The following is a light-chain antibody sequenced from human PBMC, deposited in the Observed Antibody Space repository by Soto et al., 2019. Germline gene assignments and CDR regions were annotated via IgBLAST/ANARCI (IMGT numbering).Light chain of an antibody. J-gene: IGKJ1*01. V-gene: IGKV1-5*03. CDR3: QQYNSYSGT. Sequence: DIQMTQSPSTLSASVGDRVTITCRASQSISSWLAWYQQKPGKAPKLLIYKASSLESGVPSRFSGSGSGTEFTRTISSLQPDDFATYYCQQYNSYSGTFGQGTQVEIK. CDR1: QSISSW. CDR2: KAS.